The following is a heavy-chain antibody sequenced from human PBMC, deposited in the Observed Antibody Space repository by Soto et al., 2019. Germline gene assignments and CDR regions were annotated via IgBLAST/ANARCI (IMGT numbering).Heavy chain of an antibody. Sequence: GGSLRLSCAAAGFTFSSHAMSWVRQAPGKGLEWVSGISSSGGTTYYADSVKGRFTISRDNSKNTLYLQMNSLRAEDTAVYYCARRIAAGGPCFDYWGQGTLVTVSS. CDR2: ISSSGGTT. J-gene: IGHJ4*02. CDR3: ARRIAAGGPCFDY. CDR1: GFTFSSHA. D-gene: IGHD6-13*01. V-gene: IGHV3-23*01.